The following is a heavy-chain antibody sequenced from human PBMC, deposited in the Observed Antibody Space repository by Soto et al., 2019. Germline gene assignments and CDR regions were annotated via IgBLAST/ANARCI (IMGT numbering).Heavy chain of an antibody. Sequence: EASVKVSCKASGYTFTSYYMHWVRQAPGQGLEWMGIINPSGGSTSYAQKFQGRVTMTRDTSTSTVYMELSSLRSEDTAVYYCARDVEIVVVPAAAYYFDYWGQGTLVTVSS. D-gene: IGHD2-2*03. CDR1: GYTFTSYY. CDR2: INPSGGST. J-gene: IGHJ4*02. V-gene: IGHV1-46*01. CDR3: ARDVEIVVVPAAAYYFDY.